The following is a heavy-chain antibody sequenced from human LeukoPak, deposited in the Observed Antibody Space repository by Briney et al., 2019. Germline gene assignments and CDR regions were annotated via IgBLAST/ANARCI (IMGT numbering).Heavy chain of an antibody. D-gene: IGHD3-3*01. Sequence: SETLSLTCTVSGGPISSYYWSWIRQPPGKGLEWIGYIYYSGSTNYNPSLKSRVTISVDTSKNQFSLKLSSVTAAGTAVYYCARPRRPTLFGVVDPNWFDPWGQGTLVTLSS. CDR1: GGPISSYY. CDR3: ARPRRPTLFGVVDPNWFDP. V-gene: IGHV4-59*01. J-gene: IGHJ5*02. CDR2: IYYSGST.